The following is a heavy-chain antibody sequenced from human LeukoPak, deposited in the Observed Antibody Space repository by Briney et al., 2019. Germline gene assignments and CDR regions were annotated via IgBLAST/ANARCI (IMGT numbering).Heavy chain of an antibody. Sequence: ASVKVSCKASGYTFTSYGISWVRQAPGQGLEWMGWISAYNGNTNYAQKLQGRVTMTTDTSTSTAYMELSSLRSEDTAVYYCARGSKPITIFGVVIRSNFDYWGQGTLVTVSS. CDR1: GYTFTSYG. D-gene: IGHD3-3*01. J-gene: IGHJ4*02. V-gene: IGHV1-18*01. CDR3: ARGSKPITIFGVVIRSNFDY. CDR2: ISAYNGNT.